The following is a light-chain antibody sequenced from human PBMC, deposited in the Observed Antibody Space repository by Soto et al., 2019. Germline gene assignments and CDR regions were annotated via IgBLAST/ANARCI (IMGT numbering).Light chain of an antibody. Sequence: ETVRTQSPGTLSVSLWERATLSCRASQSVSIHLAWYQQKPGQAPRLLIYDTSTRATGIPARFSGSGSGTEFTLTISSLQSEDFAVYYSQQYSNGPPITVGQGTRLEIK. CDR3: QQYSNGPPIT. CDR2: DTS. V-gene: IGKV3-15*01. CDR1: QSVSIH. J-gene: IGKJ5*01.